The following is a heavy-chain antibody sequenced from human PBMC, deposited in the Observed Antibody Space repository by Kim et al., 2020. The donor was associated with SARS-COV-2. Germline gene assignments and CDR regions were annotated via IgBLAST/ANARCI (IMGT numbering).Heavy chain of an antibody. Sequence: TTDADSVKGRFTIDRDNAKNKLYLQRTNLRAEDTGVYYCARGNAHAFDYWGQGTLVTVSS. J-gene: IGHJ4*02. CDR2: T. D-gene: IGHD1-1*01. CDR3: ARGNAHAFDY. V-gene: IGHV3-74*01.